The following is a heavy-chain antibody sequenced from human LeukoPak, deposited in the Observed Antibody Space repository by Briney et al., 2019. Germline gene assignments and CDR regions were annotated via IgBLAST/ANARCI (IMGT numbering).Heavy chain of an antibody. V-gene: IGHV4-59*01. Sequence: SETLSLTCTVSGGSISSYYWSWIRQTPGKGLESLGYIFYSGVTDYNPSLKSRLTISIDTSKSQFSLNLNSVTAADTAVYYCARLGSQLWRYFDCWGQGTLVTVSS. CDR3: ARLGSQLWRYFDC. CDR1: GGSISSYY. J-gene: IGHJ4*02. D-gene: IGHD5-18*01. CDR2: IFYSGVT.